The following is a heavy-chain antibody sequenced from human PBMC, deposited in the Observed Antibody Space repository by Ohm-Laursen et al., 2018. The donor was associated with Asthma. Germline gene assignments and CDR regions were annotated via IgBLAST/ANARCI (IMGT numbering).Heavy chain of an antibody. J-gene: IGHJ3*02. D-gene: IGHD3-22*01. V-gene: IGHV1-2*04. CDR1: GYTFTGYY. CDR3: ARGFSSGYLTDAFDI. CDR2: INPNSGGT. Sequence: ASVKVSCKVSGYTFTGYYMHWVRQAPGQGLEWMGWINPNSGGTNYAQKFQGWVTMTRDTSISTAYMELSRLRSDDTAVYYCARGFSSGYLTDAFDIWGQGTMVTVSS.